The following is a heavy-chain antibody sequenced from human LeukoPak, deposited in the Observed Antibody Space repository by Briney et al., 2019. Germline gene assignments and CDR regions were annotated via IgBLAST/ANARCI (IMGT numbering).Heavy chain of an antibody. CDR1: GFTFSSYA. Sequence: GGSLRLSCVVSGFTFSSYAMSWVRQAPGKGLEWVSAISGSGGSTYYADSVKGRFTISRDNSKNTLYLQMNSLRAEDTAVYYCAKGRVGARFFDYWGQGTLVTVSS. D-gene: IGHD1-26*01. CDR2: ISGSGGST. J-gene: IGHJ4*02. CDR3: AKGRVGARFFDY. V-gene: IGHV3-23*01.